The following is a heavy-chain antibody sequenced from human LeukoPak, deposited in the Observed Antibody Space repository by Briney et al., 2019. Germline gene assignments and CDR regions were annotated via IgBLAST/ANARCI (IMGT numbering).Heavy chain of an antibody. D-gene: IGHD6-6*01. J-gene: IGHJ5*02. CDR3: ARGALEYSSLNCLDP. CDR2: IYTSGST. Sequence: PSETLSLTCTVSGGAISSYYWSWIRQPAGKGLEWIGRIYTSGSTNYNPSLKSRVTMSVDTSKNQFSLKLSSVTAADTAVYYCARGALEYSSLNCLDPWGQGTLVTVSS. V-gene: IGHV4-4*07. CDR1: GGAISSYY.